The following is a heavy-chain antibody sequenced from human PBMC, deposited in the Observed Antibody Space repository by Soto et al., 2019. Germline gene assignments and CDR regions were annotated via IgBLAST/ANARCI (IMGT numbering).Heavy chain of an antibody. D-gene: IGHD3-22*01. J-gene: IGHJ5*02. CDR3: ARQASGYYYGWFDP. CDR2: IFYAGGT. CDR1: GGPIGDSAYY. Sequence: XXTLCLTCRVSGGPIGDSAYYWAFIRQPPGKALRRIGTIFYAGGTFYTPPLKSPVTLSVDTSKNQFSLKLRSVTDADTAVYYCARQASGYYYGWFDPWGQGTLVNVSS. V-gene: IGHV4-39*01.